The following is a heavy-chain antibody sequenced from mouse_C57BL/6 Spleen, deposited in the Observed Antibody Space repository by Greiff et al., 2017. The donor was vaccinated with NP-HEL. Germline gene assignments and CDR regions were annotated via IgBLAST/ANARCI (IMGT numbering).Heavy chain of an antibody. CDR1: GYTFTSYG. CDR2: IYPRSGNT. Sequence: QVQLQQSGAELARPGASVKLSRKASGYTFTSYGISWVKQRTGQGLEWIGEIYPRSGNTYYNEKFKGKATLTADKSSSTAYMELRSLTSEDSAVYFCARDRYYGSSSHWYFDVWGTGTTVTVSS. J-gene: IGHJ1*03. D-gene: IGHD1-1*01. CDR3: ARDRYYGSSSHWYFDV. V-gene: IGHV1-81*01.